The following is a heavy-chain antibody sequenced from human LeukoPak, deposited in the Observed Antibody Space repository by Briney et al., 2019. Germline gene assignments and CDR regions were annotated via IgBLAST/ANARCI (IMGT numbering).Heavy chain of an antibody. CDR1: GGSISSSSYH. V-gene: IGHV4-61*02. J-gene: IGHJ6*03. Sequence: SETLSLTCTVSGGSISSSSYHWSWLRQPAGKGLEWIGRIYTSGSTNYNPSLKSRVTISVDTSKNQFSLKLSSVTAADTAVYYCAREGLLWLGGARSHNYMDVWGKGTTVTISS. CDR2: IYTSGST. CDR3: AREGLLWLGGARSHNYMDV. D-gene: IGHD3-10*01.